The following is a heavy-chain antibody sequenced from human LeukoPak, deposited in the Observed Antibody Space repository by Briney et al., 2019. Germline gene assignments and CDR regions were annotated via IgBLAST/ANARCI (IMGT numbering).Heavy chain of an antibody. CDR3: ARDKVVTTTFLCAFDI. J-gene: IGHJ3*02. CDR1: GGSISSYY. V-gene: IGHV4-4*07. Sequence: SETLSLTCTVSGGSISSYYWSWIRQPAGKGLEWIGRIYTSGSTNYNPSLKGRVTMSVDTSKNQFSLKLSSVTAADTAVYYCARDKVVTTTFLCAFDIWGQGTMVTVSS. D-gene: IGHD2-21*02. CDR2: IYTSGST.